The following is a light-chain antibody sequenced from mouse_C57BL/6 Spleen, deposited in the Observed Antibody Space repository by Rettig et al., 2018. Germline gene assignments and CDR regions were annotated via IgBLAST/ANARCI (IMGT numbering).Light chain of an antibody. CDR2: RTS. Sequence: QIVLTQSPAIMSASLGERVTMTCTASSSVRSSYLHWYQQKPGSSPKLWIYRTSNLASGVPARFSGSGSGTSYSLTISSMEAEEAATYYCHQDHRSPLTFGAGTKLELK. CDR3: HQDHRSPLT. V-gene: IGKV4-74*01. CDR1: SSVRSSY. J-gene: IGKJ5*01.